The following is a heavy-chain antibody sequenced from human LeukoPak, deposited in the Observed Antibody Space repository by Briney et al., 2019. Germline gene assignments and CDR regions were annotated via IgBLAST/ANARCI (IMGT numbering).Heavy chain of an antibody. V-gene: IGHV3-21*01. CDR1: GFTFGDYA. CDR3: ARARERAIDY. CDR2: ISSSSSYI. Sequence: GGSLRLSCTASGFTFGDYAMSWFRQAPGKGLEWVSSISSSSSYIYYADSVKGRFTISRDNAKNSLYLQMNSLRAEDTAVYYCARARERAIDYWGQGTLVTVSS. D-gene: IGHD5-12*01. J-gene: IGHJ4*02.